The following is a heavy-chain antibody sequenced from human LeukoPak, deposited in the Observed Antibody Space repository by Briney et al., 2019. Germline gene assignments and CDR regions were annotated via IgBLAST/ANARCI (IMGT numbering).Heavy chain of an antibody. Sequence: GASVKVSCKAFGYTFTSNYMHWVRQAPGQGPEWMGVISPSGGSTTYAQKFQGRVTMTEDTSTDTAYMELSSLRSEDTAVYYCATRGAQNDYGEFFDLWGRGTLVTVSS. D-gene: IGHD4-17*01. CDR1: GYTFTSNY. CDR2: ISPSGGST. CDR3: ATRGAQNDYGEFFDL. J-gene: IGHJ2*01. V-gene: IGHV1-46*01.